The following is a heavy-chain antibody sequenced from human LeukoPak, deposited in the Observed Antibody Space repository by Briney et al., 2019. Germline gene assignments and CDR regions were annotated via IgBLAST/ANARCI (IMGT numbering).Heavy chain of an antibody. CDR1: GGSISSSNC. D-gene: IGHD6-6*01. J-gene: IGHJ4*02. V-gene: IGHV4-4*02. CDR3: ARVDPDSSSTLEVFDY. Sequence: SETLSLTCAVSGGSISSSNCWSWVRQPPGKGLEWIGYIYNSGSTNYNPSLKSRVTISVDTSKNQFSLKLSSVTAADTAVYYCARVDPDSSSTLEVFDYWGQGTLVTVSS. CDR2: IYNSGST.